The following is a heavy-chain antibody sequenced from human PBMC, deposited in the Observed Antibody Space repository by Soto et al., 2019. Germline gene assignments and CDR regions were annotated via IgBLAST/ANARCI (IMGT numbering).Heavy chain of an antibody. V-gene: IGHV1-69*01. J-gene: IGHJ6*02. Sequence: QAQLEQSGGEVKKPGSSVKVSCKASRVAFSKFIVTWVRQAPGLGLEWVGGIIPIFGTANYAQKFQGRVTITADESTSTSYMEVNNLRSEDTAVYYCPKVRNSSPMGYYYGTDVWGQGTTVTVSS. CDR3: PKVRNSSPMGYYYGTDV. CDR1: RVAFSKFI. CDR2: IIPIFGTA. D-gene: IGHD3-22*01.